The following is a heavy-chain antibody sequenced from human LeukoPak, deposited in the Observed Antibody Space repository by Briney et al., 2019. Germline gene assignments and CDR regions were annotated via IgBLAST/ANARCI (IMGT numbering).Heavy chain of an antibody. V-gene: IGHV3-7*01. Sequence: GGSLRLSCAASGFAFTSYWMSWVRQAPGKGREWVANINQDGSEKYSVDSLRGRFTISRDNAKNSLYLQMNSLRADDTAVYYCARGRFHYDSSGYSSFYYWGQGTLVTVSS. CDR1: GFAFTSYW. CDR2: INQDGSEK. CDR3: ARGRFHYDSSGYSSFYY. J-gene: IGHJ4*02. D-gene: IGHD3-22*01.